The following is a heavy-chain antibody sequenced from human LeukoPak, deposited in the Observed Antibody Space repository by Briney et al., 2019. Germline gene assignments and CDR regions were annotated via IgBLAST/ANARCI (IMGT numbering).Heavy chain of an antibody. Sequence: PGGSLRLSCAASGFSFSSYAMSWVRQAPGKGLEWVPNISGRDGSTYYADSVKGRFTISRDNSKNTLYLQMNSLRAEDTAVYYCAKRGSIVVVYAFDIWGQGTMVTVSS. D-gene: IGHD3-22*01. V-gene: IGHV3-23*01. CDR3: AKRGSIVVVYAFDI. CDR1: GFSFSSYA. J-gene: IGHJ3*02. CDR2: ISGRDGST.